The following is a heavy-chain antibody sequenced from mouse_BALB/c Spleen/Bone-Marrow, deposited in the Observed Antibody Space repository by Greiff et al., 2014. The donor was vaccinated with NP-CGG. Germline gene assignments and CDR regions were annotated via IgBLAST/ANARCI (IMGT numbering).Heavy chain of an antibody. J-gene: IGHJ3*01. CDR1: GYTFTSYW. CDR3: ARPITTGIQAWFAY. Sequence: VHLVESGAELAKPGASVKMSCKASGYTFTSYWVHWVKQRRGQGLEWIGNINPSSGYTEYNQKFKDKATLTADKSSSTAYMQLSSLTSEDSAVYYCARPITTGIQAWFAYWDQGILVTVSA. D-gene: IGHD2-4*01. CDR2: INPSSGYT. V-gene: IGHV1-7*01.